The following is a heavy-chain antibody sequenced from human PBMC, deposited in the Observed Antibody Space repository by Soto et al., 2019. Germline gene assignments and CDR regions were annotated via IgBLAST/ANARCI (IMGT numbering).Heavy chain of an antibody. D-gene: IGHD3-3*01. CDR2: INPNSGGT. V-gene: IGHV1-2*04. CDR3: ARVKNYDFWSGYYPYYYGMDV. J-gene: IGHJ6*02. CDR1: GYTFTGYY. Sequence: GASVKVSCKASGYTFTGYYMHWVRQAPGQGLEWMGWINPNSGGTNYAQKFQGWVTMTRDTSISTAYMELSRLRSDDTAVYYCARVKNYDFWSGYYPYYYGMDVWGQGTTVTVSS.